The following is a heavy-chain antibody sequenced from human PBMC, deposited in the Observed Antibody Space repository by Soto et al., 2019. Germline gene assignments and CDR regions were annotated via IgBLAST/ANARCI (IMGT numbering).Heavy chain of an antibody. CDR1: GYTFTGYY. Sequence: ASVKVSCKASGYTFTGYYMHWVRQAPGQGLERMGWINPNSGGTNYAQKFQGWVTMTRDTSISTAYMELSRLRSDDTAVYYCAREAVGYCSSTSCKAHFDYWGQGTLVTVSS. V-gene: IGHV1-2*04. D-gene: IGHD2-2*01. J-gene: IGHJ4*02. CDR2: INPNSGGT. CDR3: AREAVGYCSSTSCKAHFDY.